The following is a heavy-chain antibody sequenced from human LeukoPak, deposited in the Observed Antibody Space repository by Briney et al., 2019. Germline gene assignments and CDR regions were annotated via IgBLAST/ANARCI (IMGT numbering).Heavy chain of an antibody. J-gene: IGHJ4*02. CDR3: ARVGNCSSTSRCPYYFDY. Sequence: ASVKVSCKVSGYTLTELSMHWVRQAPGKGLEWMGGFDPEDGETIYAQKFQGRVTMTEDTSTDTAYMELSGLRSEDTAVYYCARVGNCSSTSRCPYYFDYWGQGTLVTVSS. CDR2: FDPEDGET. D-gene: IGHD2-2*01. CDR1: GYTLTELS. V-gene: IGHV1-24*01.